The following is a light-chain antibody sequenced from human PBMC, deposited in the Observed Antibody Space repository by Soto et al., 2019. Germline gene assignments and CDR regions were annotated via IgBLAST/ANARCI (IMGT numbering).Light chain of an antibody. V-gene: IGKV3-11*01. CDR3: QQRSNWPIT. Sequence: EIVLTQSPATLSLSPGERATRSCRASQSVSSYLAWYQQKPGQAPRLLIYDASNRATGIPARFSGSGSGTDFTLTINSLEPEDFAVYYCQQRSNWPITFGQGTRLEIK. CDR2: DAS. J-gene: IGKJ5*01. CDR1: QSVSSY.